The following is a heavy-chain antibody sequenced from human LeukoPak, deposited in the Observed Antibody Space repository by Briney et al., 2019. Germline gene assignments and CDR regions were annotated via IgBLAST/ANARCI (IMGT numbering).Heavy chain of an antibody. CDR3: ARDRGSGSPGFRY. CDR2: INSDGSST. CDR1: GFTFSSYW. D-gene: IGHD1-26*01. J-gene: IGHJ4*02. V-gene: IGHV3-74*01. Sequence: GGSLRLSCAASGFTFSSYWMHWVRQAPGKGLVWVSRINSDGSSTSYADSVKGRSTISRDNAKNTLYLQMNSLRAEDTAVYYCARDRGSGSPGFRYWGQGTLVTVSS.